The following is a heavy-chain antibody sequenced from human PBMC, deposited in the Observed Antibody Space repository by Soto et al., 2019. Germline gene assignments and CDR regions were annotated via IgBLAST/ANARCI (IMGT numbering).Heavy chain of an antibody. Sequence: QGQLVQSGAEVEKPGASVKVSCKASGDTFSTYYMHWVRQAPGQGLEWMGIINPGGGSTNYAQKFPGRVTMTRDTSTSTVYMELTSLTSEAAAVYYCARALPGNAWVFAYWGQGTLVTVSS. J-gene: IGHJ4*02. CDR2: INPGGGST. CDR1: GDTFSTYY. CDR3: ARALPGNAWVFAY. V-gene: IGHV1-46*01. D-gene: IGHD1-26*01.